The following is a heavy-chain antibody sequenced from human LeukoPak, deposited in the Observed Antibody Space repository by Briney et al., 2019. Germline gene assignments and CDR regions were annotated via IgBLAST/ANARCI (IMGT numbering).Heavy chain of an antibody. CDR2: INHSGSA. V-gene: IGHV4-34*01. CDR3: ARRYYYGSGSPMGY. D-gene: IGHD3-10*01. J-gene: IGHJ4*02. CDR1: GGSFSGYY. Sequence: SETLSLTCAVYGGSFSGYYWSWIRQPPGKGLEWIGEINHSGSANYNPSLKRRVTISVDTSKNQFSLKLSSVTAADTAVYYCARRYYYGSGSPMGYWGQGTLVTVSS.